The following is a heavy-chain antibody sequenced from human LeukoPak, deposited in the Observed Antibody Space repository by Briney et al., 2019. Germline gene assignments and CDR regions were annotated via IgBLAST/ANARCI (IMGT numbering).Heavy chain of an antibody. Sequence: GASVKVSCKVSGYTLTELSMHWVRQAPGKGLEWMGRFDPVDGETIYAQKFQGRVTMTEDTSTNTAYMELSSLRSEDTAVYYCATQQLVRFVLRFQHWGQGTLVTVSS. CDR3: ATQQLVRFVLRFQH. J-gene: IGHJ1*01. D-gene: IGHD6-13*01. CDR1: GYTLTELS. V-gene: IGHV1-24*01. CDR2: FDPVDGET.